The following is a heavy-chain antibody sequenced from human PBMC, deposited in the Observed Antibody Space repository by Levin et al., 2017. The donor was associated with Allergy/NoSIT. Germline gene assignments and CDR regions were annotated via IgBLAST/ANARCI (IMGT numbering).Heavy chain of an antibody. CDR2: ISTSSTTI. CDR1: GFTFSSYA. Sequence: SCAASGFTFSSYAMNWVRQAPGKGLEFISYISTSSTTIYYADSVKGRFTISRDNAKNSLYLQMNSLRAEDTAVYYCARGDIDYWGQGTLVTVSS. CDR3: ARGDIDY. D-gene: IGHD5-24*01. V-gene: IGHV3-48*01. J-gene: IGHJ4*02.